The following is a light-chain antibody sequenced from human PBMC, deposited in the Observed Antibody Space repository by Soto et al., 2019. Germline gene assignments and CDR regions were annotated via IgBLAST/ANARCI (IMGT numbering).Light chain of an antibody. CDR3: QSSDDNNHWV. Sequence: QSALTQPPSASGSPGQSVTISCTGTKNDIGVYDFVSWYQHHPGKAPRLIIYEVVQRPSGVPDRFSGSIDSSSNSASLTISGLKTEDEADYYCQSSDDNNHWVFGGGTKLTVL. CDR1: KNDIGVYDF. CDR2: EVV. V-gene: IGLV2-8*01. J-gene: IGLJ3*02.